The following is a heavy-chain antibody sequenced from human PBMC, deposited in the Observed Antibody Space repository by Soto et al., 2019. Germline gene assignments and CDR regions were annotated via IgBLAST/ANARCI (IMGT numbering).Heavy chain of an antibody. V-gene: IGHV1-2*02. J-gene: IGHJ4*02. CDR3: ARDLAKGGGSAAFDY. CDR1: GYTFTVYY. CDR2: INPKSGGT. D-gene: IGHD1-26*01. Sequence: QVQLVQSGAEVKKPGASVNVSCKASGYTFTVYYMHWVRQAPGQGLEWMGWINPKSGGTMYPQKFQGRVTMTWDTSISTAYMALTRLRSDDTAVYYYARDLAKGGGSAAFDYWGQGTLVTVSS.